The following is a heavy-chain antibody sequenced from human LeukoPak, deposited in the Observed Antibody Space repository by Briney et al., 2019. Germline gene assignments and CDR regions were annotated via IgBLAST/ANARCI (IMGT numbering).Heavy chain of an antibody. CDR2: INPSGGST. Sequence: ASVKVSCKASGYTFTNYYMHWVRQAPGQGLEWMGIINPSGGSTSYAQKFQGRVTMTRDTSTSTVYMELSSLRSEDTAVYYCARGGGDSSGSYSGLVHFDPWGQGTLVTVSS. D-gene: IGHD3-22*01. J-gene: IGHJ5*02. CDR3: ARGGGDSSGSYSGLVHFDP. CDR1: GYTFTNYY. V-gene: IGHV1-46*01.